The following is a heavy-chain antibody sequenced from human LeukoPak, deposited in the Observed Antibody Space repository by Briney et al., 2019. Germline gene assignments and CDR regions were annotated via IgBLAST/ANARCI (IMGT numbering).Heavy chain of an antibody. CDR2: IYYSGST. V-gene: IGHV4-39*01. CDR1: GGSISSSSYY. CDR3: ARGSGYSNSPGNWFDP. J-gene: IGHJ5*02. D-gene: IGHD6-13*01. Sequence: PSETLSLTCTVSGGSISSSSYYWGWIRQPPGKGLEWIGSIYYSGSTYYSPSLKSRVTISVDASKNQISLKLSSVTAADTAVYYCARGSGYSNSPGNWFDPWGQGTLVTVSS.